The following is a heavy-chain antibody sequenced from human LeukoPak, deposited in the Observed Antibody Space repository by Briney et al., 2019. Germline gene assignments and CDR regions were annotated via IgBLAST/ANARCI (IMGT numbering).Heavy chain of an antibody. CDR1: GFTFSSYA. V-gene: IGHV3-23*01. J-gene: IGHJ6*03. CDR3: AKVGYSYGIMDV. Sequence: GGSLRLSRAASGFTFSSYAMSWVRQAPGKGLEWVSAISGSGGSTYYADSVKGRFTISRDNSKNTLYLQMNSLRAEDTAVYYCAKVGYSYGIMDVWGKGTTVTVSS. D-gene: IGHD5-18*01. CDR2: ISGSGGST.